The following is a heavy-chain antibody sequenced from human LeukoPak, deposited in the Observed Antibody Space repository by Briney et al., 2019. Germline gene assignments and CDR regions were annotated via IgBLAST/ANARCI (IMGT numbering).Heavy chain of an antibody. CDR3: ASGGGDQYYFDY. V-gene: IGHV3-11*03. J-gene: IGHJ4*02. D-gene: IGHD3-16*01. CDR1: GFTFSDYY. CDR2: ISSSSSYT. Sequence: GGSLRLSCAASGFTFSDYYMSWIRQAPGKGLEWVSYISSSSSYTNYADSVKGRFTISRDNAKNSLYLQMNSQRAEDTAVYYCASGGGDQYYFDYWGQGTLVTVSS.